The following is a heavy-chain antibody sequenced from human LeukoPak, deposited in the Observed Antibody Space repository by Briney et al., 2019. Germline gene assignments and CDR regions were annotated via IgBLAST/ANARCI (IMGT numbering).Heavy chain of an antibody. CDR2: IIPIFGTA. V-gene: IGHV1-69*01. D-gene: IGHD4-11*01. Sequence: SVKVSCMASGGTFSSYAISWVRQAPRQGLGWMGGIIPIFGTANYAQTFQGRATITADESTSTAYMELSSLRSEDTAVYYCARWLHYSNSPNCFDPWGQGTLVTVS. J-gene: IGHJ5*02. CDR1: GGTFSSYA. CDR3: ARWLHYSNSPNCFDP.